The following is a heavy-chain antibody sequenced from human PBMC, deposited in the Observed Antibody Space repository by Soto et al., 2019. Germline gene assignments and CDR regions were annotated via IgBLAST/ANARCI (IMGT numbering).Heavy chain of an antibody. Sequence: QVQLVQSGAEVKKPGSSVKVSCKASGGTFSSYTISWVRQAPGQGLEWMGRIIPILGIANYAQKFQGRVTITADKSTSTAYMELSSLRSEDTAVYYCARGKELEQRSSKKLNYYYYYMDVWGKGTTVTVSS. J-gene: IGHJ6*03. CDR1: GGTFSSYT. D-gene: IGHD1-1*01. V-gene: IGHV1-69*02. CDR3: ARGKELEQRSSKKLNYYYYYMDV. CDR2: IIPILGIA.